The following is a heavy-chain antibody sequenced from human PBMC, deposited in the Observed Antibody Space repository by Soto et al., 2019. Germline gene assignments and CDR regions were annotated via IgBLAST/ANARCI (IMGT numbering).Heavy chain of an antibody. CDR1: GFTFSSYG. J-gene: IGHJ1*01. Sequence: QVQLVESGGGVVQPGRSLRLSCAASGFTFSSYGMHWVRQAPGKGLEWVAVIWYDGSNKYYADSVKGRFTISRDNSKKTPHLEMNSLRAEDTAVSYCARGGYYPEDWGPGTLVTVS. CDR2: IWYDGSNK. D-gene: IGHD3-10*01. CDR3: ARGGYYPED. V-gene: IGHV3-33*01.